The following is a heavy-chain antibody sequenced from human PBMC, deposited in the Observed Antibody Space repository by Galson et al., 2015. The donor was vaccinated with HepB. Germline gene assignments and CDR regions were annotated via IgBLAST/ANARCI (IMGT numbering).Heavy chain of an antibody. CDR3: ARVIIAVAGNAFDI. V-gene: IGHV4-30-4*01. J-gene: IGHJ3*02. CDR2: IYYSGST. D-gene: IGHD6-19*01. Sequence: LTCTVSGGSISSGDYYWSWIRQPPGKGLEWIGYIYYSGSTYYNPSLKSRVTISVDTSKNQFSLKLSSVTAADTAVYYCARVIIAVAGNAFDIWGQGTMVTVSS. CDR1: GGSISSGDYY.